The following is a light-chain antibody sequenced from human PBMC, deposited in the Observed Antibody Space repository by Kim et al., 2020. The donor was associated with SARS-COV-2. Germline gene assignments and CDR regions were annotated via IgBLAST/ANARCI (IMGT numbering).Light chain of an antibody. CDR1: QGVGSR. J-gene: IGKJ2*01. Sequence: SASVGDRVTITCRASQGVGSRVAWYQQKPGKAPKLLIFAANNLQSGVPSRFSGSGFGTDFTLTISSLQPEDFATYYCQQAINFPYTFGQGTKLEI. CDR2: AAN. CDR3: QQAINFPYT. V-gene: IGKV1-12*01.